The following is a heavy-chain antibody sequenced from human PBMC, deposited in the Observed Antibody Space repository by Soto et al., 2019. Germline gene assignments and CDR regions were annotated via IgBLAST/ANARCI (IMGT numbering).Heavy chain of an antibody. CDR3: ARMITADSLGAFDI. CDR2: ISAYNGNT. J-gene: IGHJ3*02. V-gene: IGHV1-18*01. CDR1: GYTFTSYG. D-gene: IGHD3-16*01. Sequence: GASVKVSGKASGYTFTSYGISWVRQAPGQGLEWMGWISAYNGNTNYAQKLQGRVTMTTDTSTSTAYMELRSLRSDDTAVYYCARMITADSLGAFDIWGQGTMVTVSS.